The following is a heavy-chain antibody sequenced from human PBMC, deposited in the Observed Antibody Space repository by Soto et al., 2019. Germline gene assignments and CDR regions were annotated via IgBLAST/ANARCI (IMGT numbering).Heavy chain of an antibody. CDR1: GFTFSSYS. D-gene: IGHD3-10*01. CDR2: ISSSSSTI. J-gene: IGHJ4*02. V-gene: IGHV3-48*01. Sequence: EVQLVESGGGLVQPGGSLRLSCAASGFTFSSYSMNWVRQAPGKGLEWVSYISSSSSTIYYADSVKGRFTISRDNAKNSLYLQMNSLRAEDTAVYYCARRFYGSWSYHAIDYWGQGTLVTVSS. CDR3: ARRFYGSWSYHAIDY.